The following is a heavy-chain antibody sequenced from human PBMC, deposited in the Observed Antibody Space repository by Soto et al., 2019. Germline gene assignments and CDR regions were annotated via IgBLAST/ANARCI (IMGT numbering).Heavy chain of an antibody. J-gene: IGHJ6*03. CDR1: GFTFSSYW. V-gene: IGHV3-7*03. CDR2: IKQDGSEK. CDR3: ARAKNSWYPRAPYYYYYMDV. D-gene: IGHD6-13*01. Sequence: GGSLRLSCAASGFTFSSYWMSWVRQAPGKGLEGVANIKQDGSEKYYVDSVKGRFTITRDNAKNSLYLQMNSLRAEDTAVYYCARAKNSWYPRAPYYYYYMDVWGKGTTVTVSS.